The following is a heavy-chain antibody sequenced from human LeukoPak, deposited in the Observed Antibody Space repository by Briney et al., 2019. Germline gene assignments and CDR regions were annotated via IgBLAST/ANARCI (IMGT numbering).Heavy chain of an antibody. CDR1: GFSVSSSY. CDR2: FYRGDTT. J-gene: IGHJ4*02. CDR3: AREVISIPSYFDS. V-gene: IGHV3-53*01. Sequence: GGSLRLSCAASGFSVSSSYMYWVRQAPGKGLEWVSFFYRGDTTYYAESVRGRFTISRDNSKNTLYLLINNLIPEDTSVYYCAREVISIPSYFDSWGQGTLVTVSS. D-gene: IGHD2-21*01.